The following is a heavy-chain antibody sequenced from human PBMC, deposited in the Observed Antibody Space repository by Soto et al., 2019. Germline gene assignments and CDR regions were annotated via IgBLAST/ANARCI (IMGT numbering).Heavy chain of an antibody. Sequence: GGSLRLSCAASGFTFSSYGMHWVRQAPGKGLEWVAVIWYDGSNKYYADSVKGRFTISRDNSKNTLYLQMNSLRAEDTAVYYCARDHTYYYDSSGYYLVYWGQGTLVTVSS. CDR3: ARDHTYYYDSSGYYLVY. D-gene: IGHD3-22*01. V-gene: IGHV3-33*01. CDR1: GFTFSSYG. J-gene: IGHJ4*02. CDR2: IWYDGSNK.